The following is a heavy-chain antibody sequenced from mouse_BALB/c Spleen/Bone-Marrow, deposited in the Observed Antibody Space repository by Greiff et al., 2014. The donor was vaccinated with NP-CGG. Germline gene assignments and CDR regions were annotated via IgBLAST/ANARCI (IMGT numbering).Heavy chain of an antibody. V-gene: IGHV2-5*01. CDR2: IWRGGST. D-gene: IGHD2-1*01. Sequence: VQLQQSGPGLVQPSQSLSITCTVSGFSLTSYGVHWVLQSPGKGLEWLGVIWRGGSTDYNAAFMSRLSITKDNSKSRVFFKMNSLQADDTAIYYCAKNLRGNYVRAMDYWGQGTSVTVSS. CDR1: GFSLTSYG. CDR3: AKNLRGNYVRAMDY. J-gene: IGHJ4*01.